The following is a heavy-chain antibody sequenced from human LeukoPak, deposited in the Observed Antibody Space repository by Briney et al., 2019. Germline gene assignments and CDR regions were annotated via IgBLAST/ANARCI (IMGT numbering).Heavy chain of an antibody. V-gene: IGHV4-4*02. J-gene: IGHJ5*02. CDR1: GGSISKSDW. Sequence: PSETLSLTCAVSGGSISKSDWWSWVRQPPGKGLEWIGEMSHSGSTNYNPSLQSRVTISVDKSKNLISLNLSSVTAADTAVYYCARMGRYYDLSWFDPWGQGTLVTVSS. CDR3: ARMGRYYDLSWFDP. CDR2: MSHSGST. D-gene: IGHD3-16*01.